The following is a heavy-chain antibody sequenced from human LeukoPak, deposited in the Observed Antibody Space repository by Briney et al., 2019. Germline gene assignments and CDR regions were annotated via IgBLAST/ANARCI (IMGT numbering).Heavy chain of an antibody. CDR3: ARGPSSNWFDP. V-gene: IGHV4-34*01. D-gene: IGHD6-6*01. J-gene: IGHJ5*02. CDR2: INHSGST. CDR1: GGSFSGYY. Sequence: SETLSLTCAVYGGSFSGYYWSWIRQPPGKGLEWIGEINHSGSTNYNPSLKSRVTISVDTSKNQFYLKLSSVTAADTAVYYCARGPSSNWFDPWGQGTLVTVSS.